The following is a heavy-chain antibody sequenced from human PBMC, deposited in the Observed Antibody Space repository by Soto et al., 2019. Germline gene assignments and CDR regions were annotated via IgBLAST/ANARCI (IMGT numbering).Heavy chain of an antibody. V-gene: IGHV1-18*01. Sequence: QVQLVQSRGEVKKPGASVKVSCKTSGYSFTTYGISWVRQAPGQGLEWMGWISGYNGNTNYAQNLQGRVTMTTDTSTSTAYMEVRSLRSDDTAVYYCAREGPAPYYYYGMDVWGQGSTVTVSS. CDR1: GYSFTTYG. CDR2: ISGYNGNT. CDR3: AREGPAPYYYYGMDV. J-gene: IGHJ6*02.